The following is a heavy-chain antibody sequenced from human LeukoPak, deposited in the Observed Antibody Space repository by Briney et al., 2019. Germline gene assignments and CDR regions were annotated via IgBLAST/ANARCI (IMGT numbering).Heavy chain of an antibody. Sequence: PGGSLRLSCAASGFTFSSYWMHWVRQAPGKGLVWVSRINTDGSSTSYADSVKGRFTISRDNAKNTLYLQMNSPRAEDTAVYYCARGGIVGATNWFDPWGQGTLVTVSS. CDR1: GFTFSSYW. CDR3: ARGGIVGATNWFDP. V-gene: IGHV3-74*01. J-gene: IGHJ5*02. CDR2: INTDGSST. D-gene: IGHD1-26*01.